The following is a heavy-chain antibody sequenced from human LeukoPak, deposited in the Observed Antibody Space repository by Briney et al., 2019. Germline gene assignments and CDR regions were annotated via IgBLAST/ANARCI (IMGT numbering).Heavy chain of an antibody. Sequence: GGSLRLSCGVSGFTSSNYWISWVRQAPGEGLEWVANIKQDGSVKHYVDSVKGRFTISRDNPQNSVYLQMNSLRGEDTAVYFCARDGEGGHDYWGQGALVTVSS. CDR3: ARDGEGGHDY. CDR1: GFTSSNYW. D-gene: IGHD3-10*01. V-gene: IGHV3-7*01. CDR2: IKQDGSVK. J-gene: IGHJ4*02.